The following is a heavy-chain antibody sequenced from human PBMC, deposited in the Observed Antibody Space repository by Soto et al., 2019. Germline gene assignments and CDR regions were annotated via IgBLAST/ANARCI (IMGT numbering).Heavy chain of an antibody. D-gene: IGHD5-12*01. Sequence: SETLSLTCTVSGGSINTFYWSWVRQPAGTGLEWIGRIFSSGSTSFNPSLESRVAMSVDTSKNHFSLNLSSVTAADMAVYYCAREGSYSAYNFAHGIQLWSFDFWGQGALVTVSS. CDR3: AREGSYSAYNFAHGIQLWSFDF. CDR1: GGSINTFY. V-gene: IGHV4-4*07. J-gene: IGHJ4*02. CDR2: IFSSGST.